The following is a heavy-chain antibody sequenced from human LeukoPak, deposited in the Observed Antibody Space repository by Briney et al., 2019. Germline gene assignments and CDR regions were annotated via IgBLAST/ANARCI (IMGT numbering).Heavy chain of an antibody. CDR3: ARDLGQYYDTSDNWFDP. V-gene: IGHV3-74*01. CDR1: GFTFSNYW. CDR2: INDDGSAT. Sequence: GGSLRLSCAASGFTFSNYWMHWVRQVPGKGLVWVSRINDDGSATFYADSVKGRFTISRDNAKNTLFLQINSLRAEDTAVYYCARDLGQYYDTSDNWFDPWGQGTLVTVPS. J-gene: IGHJ5*02. D-gene: IGHD3-22*01.